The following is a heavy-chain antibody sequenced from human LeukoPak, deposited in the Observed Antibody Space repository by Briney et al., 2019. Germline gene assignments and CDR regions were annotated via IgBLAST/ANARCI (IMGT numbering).Heavy chain of an antibody. CDR2: TNNDRSSI. V-gene: IGHV3-48*01. Sequence: GGSLRLSCAASGFTFSGYSMSWVRQAPGKGLEWISYTNNDRSSIADSVKGRFAISRDNAENSLFLQMNSLRAEDTAVYYCARDTDWSFDYWGQGILVTVSS. D-gene: IGHD2-21*01. J-gene: IGHJ4*02. CDR1: GFTFSGYS. CDR3: ARDTDWSFDY.